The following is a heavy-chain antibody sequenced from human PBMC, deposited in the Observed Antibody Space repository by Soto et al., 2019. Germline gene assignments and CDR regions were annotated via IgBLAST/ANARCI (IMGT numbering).Heavy chain of an antibody. Sequence: QLHLVQSGAVVKKPGASVTVSCSASGYPVTAYYMHWVRQAPGRGLEWMGGINPATGAAKYTQTFLGRVTIARDTATGTVFMELGGLTSEDTAVFYWARGGGVGVAGSAAFDMWGQGTLVTVSS. J-gene: IGHJ3*02. CDR3: ARGGGVGVAGSAAFDM. V-gene: IGHV1-2*02. D-gene: IGHD3-3*01. CDR1: GYPVTAYY. CDR2: INPATGAA.